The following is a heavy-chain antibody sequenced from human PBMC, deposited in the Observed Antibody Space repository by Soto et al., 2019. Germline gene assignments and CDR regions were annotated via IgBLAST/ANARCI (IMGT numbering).Heavy chain of an antibody. CDR2: INIDGRST. J-gene: IGHJ5*01. V-gene: IGHV3-74*01. CDR1: GFTLNNYW. Sequence: EVLLVESGGGVVQPGGSLRLSCAASGFTLNNYWMHRVRQAPGKGLEWVSRINIDGRSTTYADSVKGRFSISRDDAKNTLFLQMNSLRAEDTAVYYCARDWRSNRWYYFDSWGQGTLVTVSS. CDR3: ARDWRSNRWYYFDS. D-gene: IGHD2-2*01.